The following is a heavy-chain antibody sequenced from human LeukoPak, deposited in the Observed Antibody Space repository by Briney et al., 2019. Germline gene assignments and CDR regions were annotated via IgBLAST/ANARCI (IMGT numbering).Heavy chain of an antibody. CDR1: GFSLTPNGVG. Sequence: SGPTLVKPTQTLTLTCSFSGFSLTPNGVGVAWLRQPPGKALEWLAVIYWNDHKRYTPSLENRLTITKDTSKNQVVLTMTNMDPADTATYVCAHREKSFGVIKNENWFDPWGPGTPVTVSS. D-gene: IGHD3-3*01. CDR3: AHREKSFGVIKNENWFDP. J-gene: IGHJ5*02. CDR2: IYWNDHK. V-gene: IGHV2-5*01.